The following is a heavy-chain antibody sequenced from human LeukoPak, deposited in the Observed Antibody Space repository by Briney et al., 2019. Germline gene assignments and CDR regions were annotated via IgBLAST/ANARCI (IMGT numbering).Heavy chain of an antibody. V-gene: IGHV4-34*01. CDR2: INHSGST. J-gene: IGHJ3*02. D-gene: IGHD3-3*01. CDR1: GGSFSGYY. Sequence: SETLSLTCAVYGGSFSGYYWSWIRQPPGKGLEWIGEINHSGSTNYNPSLKSRVTISVDTSKNQFSLKLSSVTAADTAVYYCARDSPLRFLESNAYDAFDIWGQGTMVTVSS. CDR3: ARDSPLRFLESNAYDAFDI.